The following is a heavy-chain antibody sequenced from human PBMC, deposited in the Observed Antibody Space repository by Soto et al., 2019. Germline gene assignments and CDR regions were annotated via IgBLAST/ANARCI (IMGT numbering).Heavy chain of an antibody. CDR2: IYFSGNT. V-gene: IGHV4-59*11. CDR1: GGSLSHHY. J-gene: IGHJ6*03. D-gene: IGHD1-26*01. Sequence: QVQLHESVPGLLKPSETLSLTCSVYGGSLSHHYCSWIRQSPGKGLEWIGYIYFSGNTKYNPSVESRITRSVDMSKKQFSLKIRSVTDADTAVYYCARDSGYSTRWEQLDRYYYHYVDVCGKGTTVTVSS. CDR3: ARDSGYSTRWEQLDRYYYHYVDV.